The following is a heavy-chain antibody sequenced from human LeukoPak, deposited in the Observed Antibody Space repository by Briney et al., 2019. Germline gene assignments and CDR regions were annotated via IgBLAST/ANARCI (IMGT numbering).Heavy chain of an antibody. CDR3: ARGLRYFDWLLQDAFDI. Sequence: ASVKVSCKASGYTFTSYGISWVRQAPGQGLEWMGWISAYNGNTNDAQKLQGRVTMTTDTSTSTAYMELRSLRSDDTAVYYCARGLRYFDWLLQDAFDIWGQGTMVTVSS. CDR1: GYTFTSYG. D-gene: IGHD3-9*01. J-gene: IGHJ3*02. CDR2: ISAYNGNT. V-gene: IGHV1-18*01.